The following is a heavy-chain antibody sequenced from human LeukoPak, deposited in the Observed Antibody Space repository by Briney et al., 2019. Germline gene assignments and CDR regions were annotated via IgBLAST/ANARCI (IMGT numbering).Heavy chain of an antibody. CDR3: ARVNYRAFAI. D-gene: IGHD4-11*01. CDR1: GFNVSSNY. J-gene: IGHJ3*02. CDR2: IYSGGST. V-gene: IGHV3-66*01. Sequence: GGPLRLSCAASGFNVSSNYMIWVRQAPGKGLEWVSLIYSGGSTYYADSVKDRFTISRDNSKNTLYLQMNTLRAEDTALYYCARVNYRAFAIWGQGTMVTVSS.